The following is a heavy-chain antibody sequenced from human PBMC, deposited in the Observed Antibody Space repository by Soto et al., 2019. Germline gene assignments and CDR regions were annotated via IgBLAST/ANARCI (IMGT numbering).Heavy chain of an antibody. J-gene: IGHJ6*02. CDR3: AMVDVYVTPSPQDV. CDR1: GYTFTGYY. V-gene: IGHV1-2*04. CDR2: INPNSGGT. Sequence: VTVSCKASGYTFTGYYMHWVRQAPGQGLEWMGWINPNSGGTNYAQKFQGWVTMTRDTSISTAYMELSRLRSDDTAVYYCAMVDVYVTPSPQDVWGQGTTVTVSS. D-gene: IGHD3-16*01.